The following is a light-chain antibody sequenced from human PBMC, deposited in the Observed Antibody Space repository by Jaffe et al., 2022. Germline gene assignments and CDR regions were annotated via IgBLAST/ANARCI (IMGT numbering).Light chain of an antibody. J-gene: IGLJ3*02. CDR2: GNI. CDR3: QSYDSSLTNWV. Sequence: QSVLTQPPSVSGAPGQRVTISCTGNSSNIGAGYDVHWYQQLPGTAPKLLIYGNINRPSGVPDRFSGSKSATSGSLAITGLQAEDEADYYCQSYDSSLTNWVFGGGTKLTVL. CDR1: SSNIGAGYD. V-gene: IGLV1-40*01.